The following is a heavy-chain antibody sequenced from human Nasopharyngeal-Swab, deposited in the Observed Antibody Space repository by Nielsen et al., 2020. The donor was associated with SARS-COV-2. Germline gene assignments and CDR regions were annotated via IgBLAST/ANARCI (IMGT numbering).Heavy chain of an antibody. CDR1: GFTFSSYS. CDR3: ARGSRDYENNYYYYGMDV. D-gene: IGHD4-17*01. CDR2: ISSSSSYI. V-gene: IGHV3-21*01. J-gene: IGHJ6*02. Sequence: GGSLRLSCAASGFTFSSYSMNWVRQAPGKGLEWVSSISSSSSYIYYADSVKGRFTISRDNAKNSLYLQMNSLRAEDTAVYYCARGSRDYENNYYYYGMDVWGQGTTVTVSS.